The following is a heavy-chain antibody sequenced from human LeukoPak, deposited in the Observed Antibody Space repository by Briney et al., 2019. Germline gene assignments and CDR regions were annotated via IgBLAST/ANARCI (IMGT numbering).Heavy chain of an antibody. J-gene: IGHJ4*02. V-gene: IGHV1-18*01. CDR3: ARALYSSGWYKKSSLDY. D-gene: IGHD6-19*01. Sequence: ASVKVSCKASGYTFTSYGISWVRQAPGQGLEWMGWISAYNGNTNYAQKLQGRVTMTTDTSTSTAYMELRSLRSEDTAVYYCARALYSSGWYKKSSLDYWGQGTLVTVSS. CDR2: ISAYNGNT. CDR1: GYTFTSYG.